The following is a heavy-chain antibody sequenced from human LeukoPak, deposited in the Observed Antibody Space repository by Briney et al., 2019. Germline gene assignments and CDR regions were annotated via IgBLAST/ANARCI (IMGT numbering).Heavy chain of an antibody. V-gene: IGHV4-59*08. CDR3: ARHGIVDSSRKYYFDY. D-gene: IGHD6-13*01. Sequence: SETLSLTCSVSGGSTSTYYWSWIRQPPGKGLEWIGYIYYSGSTSYNPSLKSRVTISVDTSKNQFSLELSSVTAADTAVYYCARHGIVDSSRKYYFDYWAREPWSPSPQ. CDR1: GGSTSTYY. J-gene: IGHJ4*02. CDR2: IYYSGST.